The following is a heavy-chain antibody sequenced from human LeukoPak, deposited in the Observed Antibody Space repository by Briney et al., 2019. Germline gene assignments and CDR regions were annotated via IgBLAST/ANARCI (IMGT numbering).Heavy chain of an antibody. Sequence: GGSLRLSCAASGFTFSSYDMHWVRQATGKGLEWVSAIGTAGDTYYPGSVKGRFTISRENAKNSLYLQMNSLRAGDTAVYYCARVYYDFWSGYYRYYYGMDVWGQGTTVTVSS. CDR1: GFTFSSYD. CDR3: ARVYYDFWSGYYRYYYGMDV. J-gene: IGHJ6*02. D-gene: IGHD3-3*01. CDR2: IGTAGDT. V-gene: IGHV3-13*01.